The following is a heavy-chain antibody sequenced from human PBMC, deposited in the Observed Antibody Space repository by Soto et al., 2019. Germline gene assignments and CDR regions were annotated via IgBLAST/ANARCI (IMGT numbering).Heavy chain of an antibody. J-gene: IGHJ4*02. V-gene: IGHV3-30*18. CDR3: AKDGAIAAADYFFDY. CDR2: IASDGKDK. Sequence: QVQLVESGGGVVQPGRSLKLSCAASGFTFSNYAIHWVRQAPGKGLEWVAVIASDGKDKRYADSGKGRFTISRDNSKNTVYLQMNSLRGEDTAVYYCAKDGAIAAADYFFDYWGQGSLVTVSS. CDR1: GFTFSNYA. D-gene: IGHD6-13*01.